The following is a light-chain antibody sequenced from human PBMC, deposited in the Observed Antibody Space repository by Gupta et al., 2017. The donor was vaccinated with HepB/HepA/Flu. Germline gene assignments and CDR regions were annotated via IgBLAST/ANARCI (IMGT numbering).Light chain of an antibody. Sequence: NFMLTQPHSVSASPAKTVTISCTRSSGSIARNYVQWYQQSPGSAPTTVIYEDNQRPPGVPDRFSGSIDSSSNSASLTISGLKTEDEADYYCQSYDSSNLWVFGGGTKLTVL. CDR2: EDN. CDR1: SGSIARNY. V-gene: IGLV6-57*03. J-gene: IGLJ3*02. CDR3: QSYDSSNLWV.